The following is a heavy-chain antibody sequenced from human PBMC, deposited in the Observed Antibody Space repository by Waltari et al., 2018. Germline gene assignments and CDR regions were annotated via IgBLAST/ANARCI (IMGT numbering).Heavy chain of an antibody. J-gene: IGHJ5*02. CDR2: INHSGST. CDR3: AREGYLRWFDP. Sequence: QVQLQQWGAGLLKPSETLSLTCAVYGGSFSGYYWSWIRQPPGKGLEWIGEINHSGSTNYNPSLKSRVTISVDTSKNQFSLKLSSVTAADTAVYYCAREGYLRWFDPWGQGTLVTVSS. V-gene: IGHV4-34*01. CDR1: GGSFSGYY. D-gene: IGHD6-13*01.